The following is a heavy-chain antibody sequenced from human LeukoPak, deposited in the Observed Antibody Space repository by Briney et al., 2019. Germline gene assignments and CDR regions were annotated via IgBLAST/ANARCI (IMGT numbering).Heavy chain of an antibody. CDR2: IYTSGSS. J-gene: IGHJ3*02. CDR1: GDSIDNNY. D-gene: IGHD3-3*01. V-gene: IGHV4-4*07. CDR3: ARGISVFGVIIPDGFDI. Sequence: SETLSLTCTVSGDSIDNNYWSWIRQPAGKGLDWIGRIYTSGSSNYKPSLESRVTMSVDTSKNQFSLKLTSVTAADTAVYYCARGISVFGVIIPDGFDIWGQGTMVTVSS.